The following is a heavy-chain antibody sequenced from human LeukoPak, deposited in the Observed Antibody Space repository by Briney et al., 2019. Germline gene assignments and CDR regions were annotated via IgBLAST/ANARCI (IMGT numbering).Heavy chain of an antibody. J-gene: IGHJ4*02. CDR3: ARDIPTGNMGDY. CDR1: GGTFSSYA. V-gene: IGHV1-69*13. Sequence: GASVKVSCKASGGTFSSYAISWVRQAPGQGLEWMGGIIPIFGTANYAQKFQGRVTITADESTSTAYMELSSLRSDDTAVYYCARDIPTGNMGDYWGQGILVTVSS. CDR2: IIPIFGTA. D-gene: IGHD1-1*01.